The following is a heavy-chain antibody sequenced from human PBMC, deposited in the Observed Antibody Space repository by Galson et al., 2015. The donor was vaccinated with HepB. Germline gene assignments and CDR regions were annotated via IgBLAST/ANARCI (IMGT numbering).Heavy chain of an antibody. V-gene: IGHV3-21*01. Sequence: SLRLSCAASGFTFSSYSMNWVRQAPGKGLEWVSSISSSSSYIYYADSVKGRFTISRDNTKNSLYLQMNSLRAEDTAVYYCAREAATFYYYYYYMDVWGKGTTVTVSS. D-gene: IGHD2-15*01. CDR1: GFTFSSYS. J-gene: IGHJ6*03. CDR2: ISSSSSYI. CDR3: AREAATFYYYYYYMDV.